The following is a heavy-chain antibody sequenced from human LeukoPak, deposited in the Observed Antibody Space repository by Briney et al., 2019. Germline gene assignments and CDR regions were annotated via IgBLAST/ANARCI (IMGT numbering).Heavy chain of an antibody. J-gene: IGHJ4*02. CDR3: ARDAFASGSYNPFDN. D-gene: IGHD3-10*01. Sequence: SWVRQAPGKGLEWVANINQGGSEKFYVDSVKGRFTISRDNAKNSLYLQMNSLRAEDTAVYYCARDAFASGSYNPFDNWGQGTLVTVSS. V-gene: IGHV3-7*01. CDR2: INQGGSEK.